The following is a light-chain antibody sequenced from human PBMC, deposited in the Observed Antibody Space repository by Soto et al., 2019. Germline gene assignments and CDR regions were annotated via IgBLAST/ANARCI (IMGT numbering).Light chain of an antibody. CDR3: QQRTNWPLT. Sequence: EIVLTQSPDTLSLSPGERATLSYRASQRVAKFLAWYQQKGGQAPRLLIFDASTRATGVPGRFNGSGSGTAFTLTISSLEPEDSAVYYCQQRTNWPLTFGGGTKVEVK. J-gene: IGKJ4*01. CDR2: DAS. CDR1: QRVAKF. V-gene: IGKV3-11*01.